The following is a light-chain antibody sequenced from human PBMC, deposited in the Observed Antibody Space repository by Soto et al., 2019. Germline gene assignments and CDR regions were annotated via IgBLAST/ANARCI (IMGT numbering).Light chain of an antibody. CDR3: QQRSNRPPFI. J-gene: IGKJ3*01. CDR1: QSIGSY. Sequence: EIVLTQSPATLSLSPGERATLSCRASQSIGSYLAWYQQKPGQAPRLLIYNASTRTTGIPARFSGSGSGTDVTLTISSLEPEDFAVYYCQQRSNRPPFIFGPGTKVDIK. V-gene: IGKV3-11*01. CDR2: NAS.